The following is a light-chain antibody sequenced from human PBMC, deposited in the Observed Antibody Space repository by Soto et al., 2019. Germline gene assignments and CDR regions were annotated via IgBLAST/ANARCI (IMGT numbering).Light chain of an antibody. CDR3: TSYTSSYIFV. CDR2: QVS. J-gene: IGLJ1*01. Sequence: QSVLTQPASVSGSPGQSISISCTGISCDVGASEYVSWYQQHPGKAPKLMIYQVSKRPSGVPDRFSGSRSGNTASLTVSGLQAEDEADYYCTSYTSSYIFVLGGGTRSPS. V-gene: IGLV2-8*01. CDR1: SCDVGASEY.